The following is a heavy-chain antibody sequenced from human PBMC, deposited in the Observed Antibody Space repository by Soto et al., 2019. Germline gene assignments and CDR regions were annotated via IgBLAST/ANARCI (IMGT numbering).Heavy chain of an antibody. Sequence: GSLRLSCAASGFTFSTYAMNWVRQAPGKGLEWVSGITGSGDGTFYADSVKGRFTISRDNSKNTLYLQMNTLSADDTAVYSCAKDWSAVGGTNWFDPWGQGTLVTVSS. J-gene: IGHJ5*02. D-gene: IGHD6-19*01. CDR1: GFTFSTYA. CDR2: ITGSGDGT. V-gene: IGHV3-23*01. CDR3: AKDWSAVGGTNWFDP.